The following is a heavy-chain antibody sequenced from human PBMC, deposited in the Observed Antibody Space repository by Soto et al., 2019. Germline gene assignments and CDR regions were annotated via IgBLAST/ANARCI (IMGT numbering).Heavy chain of an antibody. CDR1: GYTFTRYG. CDR2: ISGYNGDT. J-gene: IGHJ6*02. D-gene: IGHD2-8*01. CDR3: AKNGQPPYYCYGMDV. V-gene: IGHV1-18*01. Sequence: QGQLLQSGGEVKKPGASVKVSCKASGYTFTRYGISWERQAPGQGLEWMGWISGYNGDTKYAQKFQGRVTMTVDTSTTTAYLELRRLTSVDRAVYYCAKNGQPPYYCYGMDVWGQGTTVTVSS.